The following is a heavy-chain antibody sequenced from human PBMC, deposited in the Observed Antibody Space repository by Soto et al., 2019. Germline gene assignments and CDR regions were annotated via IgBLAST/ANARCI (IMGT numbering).Heavy chain of an antibody. CDR1: GFTFDDYT. V-gene: IGHV3-43*01. CDR3: AKDGNMETTAAPNWFDP. Sequence: EVQLVESGGVVVQPGGSLRLSCAASGFTFDDYTMHWVRQAPGKGLEWVSLISWDGGSTYYADSVKGRFTISSDNSKNSLYLQMNSLRTEDTALYYCAKDGNMETTAAPNWFDPWGQGTLVTVSS. CDR2: ISWDGGST. D-gene: IGHD4-17*01. J-gene: IGHJ5*02.